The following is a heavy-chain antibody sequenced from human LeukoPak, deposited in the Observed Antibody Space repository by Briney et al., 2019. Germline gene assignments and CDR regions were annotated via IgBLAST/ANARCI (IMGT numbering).Heavy chain of an antibody. V-gene: IGHV1-46*01. CDR1: GYTFTSYY. J-gene: IGHJ3*02. CDR3: ARVVTDDAFDI. CDR2: INPSGGST. Sequence: ASVKVSCKASGYTFTSYYMHWVRQAPGQGLEWMGIINPSGGSTSYAQKFQGRVTMTRDTSTSTVYMELSSLRSDDTAVYYCARVVTDDAFDIWGQGTMVTVSS. D-gene: IGHD1-20*01.